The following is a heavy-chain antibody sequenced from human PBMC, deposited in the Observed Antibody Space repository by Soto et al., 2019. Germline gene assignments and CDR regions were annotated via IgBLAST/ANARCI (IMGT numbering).Heavy chain of an antibody. CDR3: ASYGMIAAAGTGFDY. V-gene: IGHV4-59*12. J-gene: IGHJ4*02. CDR1: GASISSSY. CDR2: VHYSGST. D-gene: IGHD6-13*01. Sequence: SETLSLTCTVSGASISSSYWSWIRQSPGKGLEWIGYVHYSGSTKYNPSLKSRVTISVDTSKNQFSLKLSSVTAADTAVYYCASYGMIAAAGTGFDYWGQGTLVTVSS.